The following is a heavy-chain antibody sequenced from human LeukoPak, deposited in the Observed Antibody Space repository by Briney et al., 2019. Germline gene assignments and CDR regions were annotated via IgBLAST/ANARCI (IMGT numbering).Heavy chain of an antibody. CDR3: ARVASSGWYGVFDY. Sequence: GGSLRLSCAASRFTFSSYNMHWVRQAPGKGLGWVSYISSSGSTIYYADSVKGRFTISRDNAKNSLYLQMNSLRAEDTAVYYCARVASSGWYGVFDYWGQGTLVTVSS. J-gene: IGHJ4*02. D-gene: IGHD6-19*01. CDR2: ISSSGSTI. V-gene: IGHV3-48*04. CDR1: RFTFSSYN.